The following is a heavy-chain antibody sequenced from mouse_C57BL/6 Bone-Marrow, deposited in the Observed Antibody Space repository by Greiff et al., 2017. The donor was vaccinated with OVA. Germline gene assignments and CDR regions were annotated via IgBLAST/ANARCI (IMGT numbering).Heavy chain of an antibody. V-gene: IGHV1-26*01. CDR1: GYTFTDYY. D-gene: IGHD2-5*01. Sequence: VQLKQSGPELVKPGASVKISCKASGYTFTDYYMNWVKQSHGKSLEWIGDINPNNGGTSYNQKFKGKATLTVDKSSSTAYMELRSLTSEDSAVYYCARSNSAWFAYWGQGTLVTVSA. CDR2: INPNNGGT. CDR3: ARSNSAWFAY. J-gene: IGHJ3*01.